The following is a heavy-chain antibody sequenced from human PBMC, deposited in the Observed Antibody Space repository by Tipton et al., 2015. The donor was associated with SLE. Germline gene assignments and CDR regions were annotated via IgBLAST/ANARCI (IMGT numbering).Heavy chain of an antibody. CDR1: GDSISSTTYY. J-gene: IGHJ6*02. CDR3: ARDKGYCSSTNCYWGARNYYYGMDV. CDR2: IYYSGST. D-gene: IGHD2-2*01. Sequence: TLSLTCTVSGDSISSTTYYWGWIRQPPGKGLEWIGYIYYSGSTNYNPSLMSRVTISVDTSKNQFSLKLSSVTAADTAVYYCARDKGYCSSTNCYWGARNYYYGMDVWGQGTTVTVSS. V-gene: IGHV4-61*01.